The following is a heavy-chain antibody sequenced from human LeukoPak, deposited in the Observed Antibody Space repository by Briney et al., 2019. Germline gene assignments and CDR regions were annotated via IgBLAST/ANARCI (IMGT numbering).Heavy chain of an antibody. CDR1: GFTFSTYS. CDR3: AREREYSSSWYFDY. Sequence: GGSLRLSCVASGFTFSTYSMNWVRQAPGEGLEWVASISSRGSYTYYADSLKGRFTVSRDNSKNTLYLQMNSLRAEDTAVYYCAREREYSSSWYFDYWGQGTLVTVSS. D-gene: IGHD6-13*01. V-gene: IGHV3-21*04. CDR2: ISSRGSYT. J-gene: IGHJ4*02.